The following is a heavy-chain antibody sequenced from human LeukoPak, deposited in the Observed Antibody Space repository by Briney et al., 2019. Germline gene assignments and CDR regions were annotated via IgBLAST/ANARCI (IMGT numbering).Heavy chain of an antibody. J-gene: IGHJ4*02. CDR3: VRDTALTGAAATGDY. D-gene: IGHD6-13*01. Sequence: GGSLRLSCAASGFTFSIYGMHWVRQAPGKGLEWVAFIRYDGSNKYYADSVKGRFTISRDNSKNTLYLQMNSLRADDTAVYYCVRDTALTGAAATGDYWGQGTLVTVSS. CDR1: GFTFSIYG. CDR2: IRYDGSNK. V-gene: IGHV3-30*02.